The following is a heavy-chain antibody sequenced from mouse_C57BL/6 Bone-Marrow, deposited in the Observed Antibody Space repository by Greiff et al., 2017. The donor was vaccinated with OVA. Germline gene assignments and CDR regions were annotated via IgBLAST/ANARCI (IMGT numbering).Heavy chain of an antibody. CDR3: ARGSNYGYYFDY. Sequence: EVQLVESGGGLVKPGGSLKLSCAASGFTFSDYGMHWVRQAPEKGLEWVAYISSGSSTIYYADTVKGRFTISRDNAKNTLFLQMTSMRSEDTAMYYCARGSNYGYYFDYWGQGTTLTVSS. D-gene: IGHD2-5*01. CDR1: GFTFSDYG. V-gene: IGHV5-17*01. J-gene: IGHJ2*01. CDR2: ISSGSSTI.